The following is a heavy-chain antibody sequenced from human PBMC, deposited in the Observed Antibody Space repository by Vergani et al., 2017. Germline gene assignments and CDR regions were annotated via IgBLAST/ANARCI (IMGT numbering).Heavy chain of an antibody. V-gene: IGHV4-30-4*08. CDR1: GGSISSGDYY. J-gene: IGHJ5*02. D-gene: IGHD3-10*01. CDR2: IYYSGST. CDR3: ARGEITMDRRDWFDP. Sequence: QVQLQESGPGLVQPSQTLSLTCTVSGGSISSGDYYWSWIRQPPGKGLEWIGYIYYSGSTYYHPSLKSRVTISVDTSKNQFSLKLSSVTSADTAVYYCARGEITMDRRDWFDPWGQGTLVTVSS.